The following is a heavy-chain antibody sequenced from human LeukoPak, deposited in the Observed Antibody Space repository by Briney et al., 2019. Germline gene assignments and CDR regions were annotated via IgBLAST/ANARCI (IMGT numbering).Heavy chain of an antibody. V-gene: IGHV4-34*01. CDR3: ARVSDIVVVPAASHMDV. CDR1: GGSFSGYY. J-gene: IGHJ6*02. D-gene: IGHD2-2*01. Sequence: SETLSLTCAVYGGSFSGYYWSWIRQPPGKGLERIGEINHSGSTNYNPSLKSRVTISVDTSKNQFSLKLSSVTAADTAVYYCARVSDIVVVPAASHMDVWGQGTTVTVSS. CDR2: INHSGST.